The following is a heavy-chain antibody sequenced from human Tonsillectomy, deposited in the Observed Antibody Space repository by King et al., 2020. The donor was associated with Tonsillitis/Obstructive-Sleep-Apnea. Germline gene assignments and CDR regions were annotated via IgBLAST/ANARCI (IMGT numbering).Heavy chain of an antibody. CDR2: IYWDGDK. D-gene: IGHD4-17*01. CDR3: ARYYGLDYFDY. V-gene: IGHV2-5*02. J-gene: IGHJ4*02. Sequence: TLKESGPTLVKPTQTLTLTCTFSGFSLSTSGVGVGWIRQPPGKALEWLALIYWDGDKRYSPSLKSRLTITKDTSKNPVFLTMTNMDPVDTATYYCARYYGLDYFDYWGQGTLVTVSS. CDR1: GFSLSTSGVG.